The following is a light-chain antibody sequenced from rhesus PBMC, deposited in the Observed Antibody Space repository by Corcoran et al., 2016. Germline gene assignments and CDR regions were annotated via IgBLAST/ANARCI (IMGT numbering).Light chain of an antibody. CDR3: QHYYDSPYT. CDR2: AAS. J-gene: IGKJ2*01. CDR1: QGISTY. V-gene: IGKV1-43*01. Sequence: DIQMTQSPSSLSASAGDRVTITCRASQGISTYLNWYQQKPGKAPKSLIYAASSLESGVPLRFSGSGSGTEFTLPISSLQPEDFATYYCQHYYDSPYTFGQGTEVEIK.